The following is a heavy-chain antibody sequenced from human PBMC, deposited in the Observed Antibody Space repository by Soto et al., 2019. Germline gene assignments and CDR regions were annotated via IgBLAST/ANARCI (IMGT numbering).Heavy chain of an antibody. CDR2: ISYDGSNK. V-gene: IGHV3-30*18. CDR1: GFTFSSYG. D-gene: IGHD3-3*01. Sequence: QVQLVESGGGVVQPGRSLRLSCAASGFTFSSYGMHWVRQAPGKGLEWVAVISYDGSNKYYADSVKGRFTISRDNSKNTLYLQMNSLRAEDTAVYYCAKVRRGFWSGYLSQPYGMDVWGQGTTVTVSS. CDR3: AKVRRGFWSGYLSQPYGMDV. J-gene: IGHJ6*02.